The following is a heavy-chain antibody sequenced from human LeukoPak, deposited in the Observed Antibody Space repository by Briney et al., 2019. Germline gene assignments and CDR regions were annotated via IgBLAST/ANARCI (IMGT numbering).Heavy chain of an antibody. V-gene: IGHV3-30*02. CDR1: GFAFGSCG. J-gene: IGHJ4*02. CDR2: IRSDGSNK. D-gene: IGHD3-10*01. Sequence: GGSLRLSCIESGFAFGSCGMHWVRQAPGKGLEWVAFIRSDGSNKYYADSVKGRFTISRDNSKNTLYLQLDSLRAEDTAVYYCAKDRGVGFGEVWGQGTLVTVSS. CDR3: AKDRGVGFGEV.